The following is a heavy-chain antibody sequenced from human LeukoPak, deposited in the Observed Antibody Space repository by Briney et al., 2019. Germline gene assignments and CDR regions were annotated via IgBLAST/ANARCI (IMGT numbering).Heavy chain of an antibody. CDR1: GGTFSSYA. CDR2: XXXIFGTA. J-gene: IGHJ6*03. D-gene: IGHD3-10*01. CDR3: ARDNYYGSAQSYYYYMDV. V-gene: IGHV1-69*05. Sequence: GASVKVSCKASGGTFSSYAISWXXXAPGQGLEXXXXXXXIFGTANYAQKFQGXVTITTDGSTSTAYMELSSPRSEDTAVYYCARDNYYGSAQSYYYYMDVGGKGTTVTVSS.